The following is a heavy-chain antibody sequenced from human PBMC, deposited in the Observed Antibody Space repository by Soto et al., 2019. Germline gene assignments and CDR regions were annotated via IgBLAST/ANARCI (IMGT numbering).Heavy chain of an antibody. CDR3: VKDRRGDYVRGGEVFDY. CDR1: GFTFSSYA. CDR2: ISSNGGST. J-gene: IGHJ4*02. Sequence: GGSLRLSCSASGFTFSSYAMHWVRQAPGKGLEYVSAISSNGGSTYYADSVKGRFTISRDNSKNTLYLQMSSLRAEDTAVYYCVKDRRGDYVRGGEVFDYWGQGTLVTVSS. D-gene: IGHD4-17*01. V-gene: IGHV3-64D*08.